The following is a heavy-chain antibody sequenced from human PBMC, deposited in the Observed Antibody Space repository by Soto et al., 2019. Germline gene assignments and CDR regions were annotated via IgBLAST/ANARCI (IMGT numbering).Heavy chain of an antibody. J-gene: IGHJ6*02. CDR2: ISGGGSRT. CDR1: GFTFNSYA. Sequence: EVQLLESGGGLVQPGGSLRLSCAASGFTFNSYAMSWVRQAPGKGLEWVSDISGGGSRTYYADSVKGRFSISRDNSKNTLYLLMNSLRADDTAIYYCAKERYYDILTGPENDYYYYGMDVWGQGTTVTVSS. D-gene: IGHD3-9*01. CDR3: AKERYYDILTGPENDYYYYGMDV. V-gene: IGHV3-23*01.